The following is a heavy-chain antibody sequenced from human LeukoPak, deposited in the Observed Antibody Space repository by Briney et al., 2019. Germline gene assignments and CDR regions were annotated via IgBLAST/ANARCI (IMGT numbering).Heavy chain of an antibody. D-gene: IGHD3-9*01. CDR1: GFTFSSYE. CDR3: ARMRPYYDILTGVYAFDI. J-gene: IGHJ3*02. CDR2: ISSSSSYI. V-gene: IGHV3-21*01. Sequence: PGGSLRLSCAASGFTFSSYEMNWVRQAPGKGLEWVSSISSSSSYIYYADSVKGRFTISRDNAKNSLYLQMNSLRAEDTAVYYCARMRPYYDILTGVYAFDIWGQGTMVTVSS.